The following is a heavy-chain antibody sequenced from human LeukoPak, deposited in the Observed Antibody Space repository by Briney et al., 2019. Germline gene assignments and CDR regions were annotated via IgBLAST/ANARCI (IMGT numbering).Heavy chain of an antibody. D-gene: IGHD2-15*01. CDR3: ATDTILVAEDV. J-gene: IGHJ6*02. Sequence: GGSLRLSCVDSVFTFCDSWISWVRQAPGEGLGWVADIKKDGSEKGYVDSVKGRFTISRDNDKNSLYLQMNSLRAEDTAVYYCATDTILVAEDVWGQGTTVSASS. CDR1: VFTFCDSW. CDR2: IKKDGSEK. V-gene: IGHV3-7*01.